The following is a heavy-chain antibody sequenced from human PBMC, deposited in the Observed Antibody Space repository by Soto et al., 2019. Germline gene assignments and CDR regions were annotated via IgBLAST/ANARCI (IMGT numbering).Heavy chain of an antibody. CDR2: IRSKANSYAT. CDR3: TRPGGGSSGWYRGAY. J-gene: IGHJ4*02. Sequence: GGSLRLSCAASGFTFSGSAMHWVRQASGKGLEWVGRIRSKANSYATAYAASVKGRFTISRDDSKNTAYLQMNSLKTEDTAVYYCTRPGGGSSGWYRGAYWGQGTLVTVSS. V-gene: IGHV3-73*01. CDR1: GFTFSGSA. D-gene: IGHD6-19*01.